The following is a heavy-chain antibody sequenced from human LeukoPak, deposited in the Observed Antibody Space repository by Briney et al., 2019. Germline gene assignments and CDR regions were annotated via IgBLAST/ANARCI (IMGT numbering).Heavy chain of an antibody. D-gene: IGHD6-13*01. CDR3: ARYSRSWYSDHYFDY. Sequence: GGSLRLSCASSGVTFSSYAMSWVRQAPGKGLEWVSAISGSGGSTYYADSVKGRFTISRDNSKNTLYLQMNSLRAEDTAVYYCARYSRSWYSDHYFDYWGQGTLVTVSS. V-gene: IGHV3-23*01. CDR1: GVTFSSYA. CDR2: ISGSGGST. J-gene: IGHJ4*02.